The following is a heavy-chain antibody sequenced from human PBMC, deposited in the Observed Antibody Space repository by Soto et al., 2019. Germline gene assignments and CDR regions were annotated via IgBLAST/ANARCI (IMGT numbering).Heavy chain of an antibody. CDR1: GGSISSGGYY. J-gene: IGHJ4*02. V-gene: IGHV4-31*03. Sequence: SETLSLTCTVSGGSISSGGYYWSWIRQHPGKGLEWIGYIYYSGSTYYNPSLKSRVTTSVDTSKNQFSLKLSSVTAADTAVYYCARERGGYNYFDYWGQGTLVTVSS. CDR2: IYYSGST. D-gene: IGHD5-12*01. CDR3: ARERGGYNYFDY.